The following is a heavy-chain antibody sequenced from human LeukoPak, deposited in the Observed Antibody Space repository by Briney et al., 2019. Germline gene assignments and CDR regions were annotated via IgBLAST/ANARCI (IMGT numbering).Heavy chain of an antibody. Sequence: PSETLSLTCAVYGGSFSGYYWSWIRQPPGKGLEWIGEINHSGSTNYNPSLKSRVTISVDTSKNQFSLKLSSVTAADTAVYYCARVASLRFLGYWGQGTLVTVSS. D-gene: IGHD3-3*01. V-gene: IGHV4-34*01. CDR2: INHSGST. CDR3: ARVASLRFLGY. J-gene: IGHJ4*02. CDR1: GGSFSGYY.